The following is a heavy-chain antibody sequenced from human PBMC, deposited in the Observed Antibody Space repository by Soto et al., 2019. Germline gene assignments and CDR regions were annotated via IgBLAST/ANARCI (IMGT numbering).Heavy chain of an antibody. Sequence: QDQLVQSGVEVKKPGASVKVSCKASGYSFTIFGFTWVRQAPGQGFEGRGWISAYNGNTNYAQKFQGRVTLTTDASTSTAYLELRSLRSDDTAVYYCARDRGVAPPVAGNTHYYYYMDVWGKGTTVTVSS. CDR3: ARDRGVAPPVAGNTHYYYYMDV. D-gene: IGHD6-19*01. CDR2: ISAYNGNT. V-gene: IGHV1-18*01. J-gene: IGHJ6*03. CDR1: GYSFTIFG.